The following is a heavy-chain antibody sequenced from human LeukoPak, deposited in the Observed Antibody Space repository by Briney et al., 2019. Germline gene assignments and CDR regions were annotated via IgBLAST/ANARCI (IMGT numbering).Heavy chain of an antibody. CDR1: GFTFSSYW. J-gene: IGHJ4*02. Sequence: GGSLRLSCAASGFTFSSYWMHWVRQAPGKGLVWVSRITSDGTSTSCADSVKGRFTVSRDNAKNTLYLQMNSPGAEDTAVYYCARSSPSGYDYWGQGTLVTVSS. CDR2: ITSDGTST. D-gene: IGHD6-6*01. CDR3: ARSSPSGYDY. V-gene: IGHV3-74*01.